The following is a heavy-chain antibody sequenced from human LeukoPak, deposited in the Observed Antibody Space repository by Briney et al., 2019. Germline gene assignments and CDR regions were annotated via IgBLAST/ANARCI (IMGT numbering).Heavy chain of an antibody. CDR3: ARGTELRGGNSRDWFDP. CDR2: MNPNSGNT. J-gene: IGHJ5*02. CDR1: GYTFTSYD. Sequence: ASVKVSCKASGYTFTSYDINWVRQATGQGLEWMGWMNPNSGNTGYAQKFQGRVTMTRNTSIRTAYMELSSLRSEDTAVYYCARGTELRGGNSRDWFDPWGQGTLVTVSS. V-gene: IGHV1-8*01. D-gene: IGHD2-21*02.